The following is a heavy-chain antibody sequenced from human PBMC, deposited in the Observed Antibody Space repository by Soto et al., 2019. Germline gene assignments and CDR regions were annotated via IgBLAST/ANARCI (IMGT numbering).Heavy chain of an antibody. Sequence: QVQLQQWGAGLLKPSETLSLTCAVYGGSFSGYSWSWIRQPPGKGLEWIGEVNHRGSTNSNPSLKGRVTQSVETSNNQFSLKVSSVTAADTAVYYCARKQREGYCSSTSGREINYGMDVWGQGTTVTVSS. J-gene: IGHJ6*02. CDR2: VNHRGST. V-gene: IGHV4-34*01. CDR3: ARKQREGYCSSTSGREINYGMDV. D-gene: IGHD2-2*01. CDR1: GGSFSGYS.